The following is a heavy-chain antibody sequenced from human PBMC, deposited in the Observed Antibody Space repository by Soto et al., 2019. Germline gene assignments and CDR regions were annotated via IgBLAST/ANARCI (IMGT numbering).Heavy chain of an antibody. D-gene: IGHD6-13*01. CDR1: GGSISSSSYY. CDR2: IYYSGST. J-gene: IGHJ6*02. Sequence: QLQLQESGPGLVKPSETLSLTCTVSGGSISSSSYYWGWIRQPPGKGLEWIGSIYYSGSTYYNPSLKSRVTISVDTSKYQFALKLSSMTAADTAVYYCARHFSSSWNYYYYCMDVGGQGTTVTVSS. V-gene: IGHV4-39*01. CDR3: ARHFSSSWNYYYYCMDV.